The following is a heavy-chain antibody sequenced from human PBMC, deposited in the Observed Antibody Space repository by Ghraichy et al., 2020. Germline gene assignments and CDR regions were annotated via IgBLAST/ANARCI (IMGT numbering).Heavy chain of an antibody. Sequence: SETLSLTCTVSGGSISSYYWSWIRQPPGKGLEWIGYIYYSGSTNYNPSLKSRVTISVDTSKNQFSLKLSSVTAADTAVYYCASGYCSSTSCYGMDVWGQGTTVTVSS. CDR1: GGSISSYY. CDR3: ASGYCSSTSCYGMDV. CDR2: IYYSGST. D-gene: IGHD2-2*03. V-gene: IGHV4-59*01. J-gene: IGHJ6*02.